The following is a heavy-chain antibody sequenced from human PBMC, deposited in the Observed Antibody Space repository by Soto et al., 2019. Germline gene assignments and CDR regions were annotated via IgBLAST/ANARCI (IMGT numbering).Heavy chain of an antibody. Sequence: QVQLQESGPGLVKPSQTLSLTCTVSGGSISSGGYYWSWICQHPGKGLEWIGYIYYSGSTYYNPSLTRRVTISVDTSKNQFSLKLSSVTAADTAVYYCAREEVVTMVRGVISSYFDYWGQGTLVTVSS. V-gene: IGHV4-31*03. D-gene: IGHD3-10*01. CDR1: GGSISSGGYY. CDR2: IYYSGST. J-gene: IGHJ4*02. CDR3: AREEVVTMVRGVISSYFDY.